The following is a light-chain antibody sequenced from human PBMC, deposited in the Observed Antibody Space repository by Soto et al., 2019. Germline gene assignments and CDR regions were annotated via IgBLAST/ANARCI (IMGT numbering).Light chain of an antibody. Sequence: EIVLTQSPGTLSLSPGERATLSCRASQSVSSSYLAWYQQKHGQAPRLLIYDASNRATGIPARFSGSVSGTDGTITISSLEKEDGSVYDGQQRSNWPPVFGGGTKVDIK. CDR1: QSVSSSY. CDR3: QQRSNWPPV. V-gene: IGKV3-11*01. J-gene: IGKJ4*01. CDR2: DAS.